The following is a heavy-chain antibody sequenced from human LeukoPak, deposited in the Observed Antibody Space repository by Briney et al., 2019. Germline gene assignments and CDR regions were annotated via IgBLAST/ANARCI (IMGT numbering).Heavy chain of an antibody. CDR1: GDSFSSHY. Sequence: NPSETLSLTCAVSGDSFSSHYWTWIRQSPGTGLEWIGYISHIWRTNYNPSLKSRVTISIDTSKNQFSLKLRSVTAADTAVYYCARDLVTVTKGFDIWGQGTMVSVSS. J-gene: IGHJ3*02. D-gene: IGHD4-17*01. V-gene: IGHV4-59*11. CDR3: ARDLVTVTKGFDI. CDR2: ISHIWRT.